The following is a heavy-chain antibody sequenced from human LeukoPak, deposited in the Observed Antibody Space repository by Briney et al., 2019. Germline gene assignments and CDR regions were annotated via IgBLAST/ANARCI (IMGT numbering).Heavy chain of an antibody. CDR2: IYYSGST. J-gene: IGHJ3*02. V-gene: IGHV4-59*01. Sequence: SETLSLTCTVSGGSISSYYWSWIRQPPVKGLEWIGYIYYSGSTNYNPSLKSRVTISVDTSKNQFSLKLSSVTAADTAVYYCAREHEDAFDIWGQGTMVTVSS. CDR3: AREHEDAFDI. CDR1: GGSISSYY.